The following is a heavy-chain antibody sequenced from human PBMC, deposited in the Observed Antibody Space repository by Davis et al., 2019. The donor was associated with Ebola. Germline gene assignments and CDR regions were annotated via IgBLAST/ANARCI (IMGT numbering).Heavy chain of an antibody. D-gene: IGHD2-2*01. CDR1: GYTFTSYY. V-gene: IGHV1-2*04. Sequence: ASVKVSCKASGYTFTSYYMHWVRQAPGQGLEWMGWINPNSGGTNYAQKFQGWVTMTRDTSISTAYMELSRLRSDDTAVYYCARVYCSSTSCSPYFDYWGQGTLVTVSS. CDR3: ARVYCSSTSCSPYFDY. J-gene: IGHJ4*02. CDR2: INPNSGGT.